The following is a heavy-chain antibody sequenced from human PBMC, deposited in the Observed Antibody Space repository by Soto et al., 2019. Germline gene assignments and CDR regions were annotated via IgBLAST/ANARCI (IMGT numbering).Heavy chain of an antibody. J-gene: IGHJ6*02. V-gene: IGHV1-69*13. D-gene: IGHD2-21*02. CDR1: GGTFSSYA. Sequence: GASVKVSCKASGGTFSSYAIRWVRQAPGQGLEWMGGIIPIFGTANYAQKFQGRVTITADESTSTAYMELSSLRSEDTAVYYCASSRVVTRGYYYYGMDVWGQGTTVTVSS. CDR3: ASSRVVTRGYYYYGMDV. CDR2: IIPIFGTA.